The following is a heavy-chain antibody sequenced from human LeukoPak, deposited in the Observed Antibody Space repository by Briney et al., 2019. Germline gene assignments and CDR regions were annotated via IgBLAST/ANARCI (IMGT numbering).Heavy chain of an antibody. CDR3: AKGPSRRGKLLGF. CDR1: GFTFSSYA. D-gene: IGHD1-26*01. V-gene: IGHV3-23*01. J-gene: IGHJ4*02. CDR2: ISGSGGST. Sequence: GGSLRLSCAASGFTFSSYAMSWVRQAPGKGLEGVSAISGSGGSTYYADSVKGRFTISRDNSKNTLYLQMNSLRAEDTAVYYCAKGPSRRGKLLGFWGQGTLVTVSS.